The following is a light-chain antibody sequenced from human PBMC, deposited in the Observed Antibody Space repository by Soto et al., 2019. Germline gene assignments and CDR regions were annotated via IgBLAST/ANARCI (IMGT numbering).Light chain of an antibody. CDR3: QQFAHLPS. CDR2: DAS. J-gene: IGKJ4*01. CDR1: QDISNS. Sequence: DIQMPQSPSSLSASVGDRVTISCQASQDISNSLNWYQQKPGKAPKVLIYDASNLEPGVPSRFSGTGSGTEFTLTITTLQPEDGATYYCQQFAHLPSVGGGTKVEIK. V-gene: IGKV1-33*01.